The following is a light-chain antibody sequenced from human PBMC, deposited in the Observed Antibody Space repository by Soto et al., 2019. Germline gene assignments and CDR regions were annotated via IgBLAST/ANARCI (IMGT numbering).Light chain of an antibody. CDR3: QSYDSSLSGYV. J-gene: IGLJ1*01. CDR1: SSNIGAGYD. V-gene: IGLV1-40*01. CDR2: GNS. Sequence: QSVLTQPPSASGAPGQRVTISCTGSSSNIGAGYDVHWYQQLPGTAPKLLIYGNSDRPSGVPDRFSGSKSGTSASLAITGLQAEDEADYYCQSYDSSLSGYVFGTGTKGPS.